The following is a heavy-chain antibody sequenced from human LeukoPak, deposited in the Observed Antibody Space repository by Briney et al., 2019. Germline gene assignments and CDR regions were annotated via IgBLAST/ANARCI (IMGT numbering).Heavy chain of an antibody. CDR1: GGSISSSNW. J-gene: IGHJ4*02. V-gene: IGHV4-4*02. CDR2: IYHSGNT. Sequence: PSGTLSLTCAVSGGSISSSNWWSWVRQPPGKGLGWIGEIYHSGNTNYNPSLKSRVTISVDTSKNQLSLKLTSVTAADTAVYYCARNRYSGYDFDYWGQGTLVTVSS. D-gene: IGHD5-12*01. CDR3: ARNRYSGYDFDY.